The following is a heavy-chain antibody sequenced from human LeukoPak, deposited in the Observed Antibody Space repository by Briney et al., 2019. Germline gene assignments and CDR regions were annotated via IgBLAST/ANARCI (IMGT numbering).Heavy chain of an antibody. Sequence: GGSLRLSCAASGFTFSSYNMNWVRQAPGKGLEWVSSISSSSSYIYYADSVKGRFTISRDNAKNSLYLQMNSLRAEDTAEYYCARGRDGSQSPIDDWGQGTLVTVSS. CDR2: ISSSSSYI. J-gene: IGHJ4*02. D-gene: IGHD5-24*01. V-gene: IGHV3-21*01. CDR1: GFTFSSYN. CDR3: ARGRDGSQSPIDD.